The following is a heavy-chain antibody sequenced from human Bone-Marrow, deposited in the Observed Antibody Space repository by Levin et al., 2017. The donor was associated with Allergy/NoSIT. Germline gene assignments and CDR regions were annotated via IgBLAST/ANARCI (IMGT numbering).Heavy chain of an antibody. CDR3: AREGTPQSWDY. Sequence: SQTLSLTCTVSGGSINRSPFYWVWIRQPPGKGLEWIGSVYYTGTTYYNPSLKSRVTISVDTSKEQFSLKVTSVPAADTAVYYCAREGTPQSWDYWGQGTLVSVSS. J-gene: IGHJ4*02. CDR2: VYYTGTT. CDR1: GGSINRSPFY. D-gene: IGHD1-14*01. V-gene: IGHV4-39*07.